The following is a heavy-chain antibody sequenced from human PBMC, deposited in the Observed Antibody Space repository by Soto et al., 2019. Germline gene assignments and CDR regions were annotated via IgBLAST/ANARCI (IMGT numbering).Heavy chain of an antibody. CDR2: ISAYNGNT. D-gene: IGHD4-17*01. CDR1: GYTFTSYG. CDR3: AIVGVLIKYYGDYRDYDAFDI. V-gene: IGHV1-18*01. Sequence: QVQLVQSGAEVKKPGASVKVSCKASGYTFTSYGISWVRQAPGQGLEWMGWISAYNGNTNYAQKLQGRVTMTTDTSTKIEDMELSSIRSHETAVYYCAIVGVLIKYYGDYRDYDAFDIWGQGTMVTGSS. J-gene: IGHJ3*02.